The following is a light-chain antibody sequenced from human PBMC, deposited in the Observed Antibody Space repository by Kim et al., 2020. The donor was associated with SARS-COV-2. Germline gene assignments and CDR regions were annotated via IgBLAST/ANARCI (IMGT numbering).Light chain of an antibody. CDR1: QSISTY. CDR2: DAS. CDR3: QHYNNWPPTWT. V-gene: IGKV3D-15*01. Sequence: ILMTQSPATLSVSPGERVTLSCGASQSISTYLAWYQQRPGQAPRLLIYDASTRATGISARFSGSGSGTEFTLTIRSLQSEDFAFYYCQHYNNWPPTWTFGQGTKVDIK. J-gene: IGKJ1*01.